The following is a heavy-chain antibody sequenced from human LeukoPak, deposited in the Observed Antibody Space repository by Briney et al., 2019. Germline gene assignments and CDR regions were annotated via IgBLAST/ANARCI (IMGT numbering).Heavy chain of an antibody. CDR1: GYTFTSYG. J-gene: IGHJ4*02. Sequence: ASVKVSCKASGYTFTSYGISWVRQAPGQGLEWMGWISAYNGNTNYAQKLQGRVTMTTDTSTNTAYMELRSLRSADTTVYYCARWPGPRWVGDYYFDYWGQGTLVTVSS. CDR3: ARWPGPRWVGDYYFDY. CDR2: ISAYNGNT. D-gene: IGHD3-10*01. V-gene: IGHV1-18*01.